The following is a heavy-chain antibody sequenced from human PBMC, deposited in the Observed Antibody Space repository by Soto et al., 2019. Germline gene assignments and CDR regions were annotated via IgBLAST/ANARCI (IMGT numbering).Heavy chain of an antibody. CDR1: GFSFITYS. CDR3: ARGGFRLSDYYYGMDV. Sequence: GGSLRLSCSASGFSFITYSMNWVRQAPGKGLECVSSISRTSSYIKYADSVKGRFTISRDNAKNSLYLQMNSLRADDTAVYYCARGGFRLSDYYYGMDVWGQGTTVTVSS. V-gene: IGHV3-21*01. J-gene: IGHJ6*02. CDR2: ISRTSSYI.